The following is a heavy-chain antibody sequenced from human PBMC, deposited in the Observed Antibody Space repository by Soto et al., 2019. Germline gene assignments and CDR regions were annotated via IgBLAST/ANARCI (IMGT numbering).Heavy chain of an antibody. CDR3: ASQHYYDSSVYYVVY. V-gene: IGHV4-59*08. J-gene: IGHJ4*02. CDR1: GGSISSYY. CDR2: IYYSGST. Sequence: SETLSLTCTVSGGSISSYYWSWIRQPPGKGLEWIGYIYYSGSTNYNPSLKSRVTISVDTSKNQFSLKLSSVTAADTAVYYCASQHYYDSSVYYVVYWGQGTLVTVSS. D-gene: IGHD3-22*01.